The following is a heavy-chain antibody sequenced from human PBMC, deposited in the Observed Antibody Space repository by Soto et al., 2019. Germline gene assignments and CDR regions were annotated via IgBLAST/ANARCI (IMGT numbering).Heavy chain of an antibody. CDR1: GFTFSNYA. V-gene: IGHV3-23*01. D-gene: IGHD3-16*01. CDR2: VSATAGTT. J-gene: IGHJ4*02. CDR3: AKDRLAGGFDY. Sequence: GGSLRLPSAASGFTFSNYARSWVLQAPGKGLEWVSLVSATAGTTYYTDSVKGRFTISRDNSRNTVYLQMNSLRADDTAVYYCAKDRLAGGFDYWGQGTLVTSPQ.